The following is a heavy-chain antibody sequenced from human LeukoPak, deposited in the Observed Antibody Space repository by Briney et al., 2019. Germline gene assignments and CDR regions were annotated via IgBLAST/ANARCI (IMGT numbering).Heavy chain of an antibody. D-gene: IGHD1-1*01. J-gene: IGHJ3*02. Sequence: PGGSLRLSCRASRFSFSDYDMHWVRQVPGKGLEWVAVISSDGSRKHYGDSVKGRFTISRDNSESTLFLQMNSLRTDDTSVYFCAKYAYNWNAPDGFDMWGQGTMVIVSS. V-gene: IGHV3-30*18. CDR3: AKYAYNWNAPDGFDM. CDR1: RFSFSDYD. CDR2: ISSDGSRK.